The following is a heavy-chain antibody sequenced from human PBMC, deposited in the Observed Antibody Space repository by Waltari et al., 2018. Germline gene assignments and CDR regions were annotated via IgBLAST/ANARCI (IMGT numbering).Heavy chain of an antibody. V-gene: IGHV3-9*01. J-gene: IGHJ6*02. CDR2: ISWNSGSI. D-gene: IGHD3-3*01. CDR3: AKSFGVVITYYGMDV. CDR1: GFTFDDYA. Sequence: EVQLVESGGGLVQPGRSLRLSCAASGFTFDDYAMHWVRQAPGKGLEWVSGISWNSGSIGYADSVKGRFTISRDNAKNSLYLQMNSLRAEDTALYYCAKSFGVVITYYGMDVWGQGTTVTVSS.